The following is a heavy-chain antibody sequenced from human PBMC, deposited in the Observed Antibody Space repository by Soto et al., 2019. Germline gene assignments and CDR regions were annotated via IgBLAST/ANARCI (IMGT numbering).Heavy chain of an antibody. CDR2: IDWDDDK. CDR1: GFSLSTSGMR. D-gene: IGHD2-15*01. CDR3: ARMFHCSGGTCPFDC. V-gene: IGHV2-70*04. J-gene: IGHJ4*02. Sequence: GLTRVNPTQTLTLICTFSGFSLSTSGMRVSWIRQPPGKALEWLARIDWDDDKFYNTSLKTRLTISKDSSKNQVVLTMTNMDPVDTATYYCARMFHCSGGTCPFDCWGQGALVTVSS.